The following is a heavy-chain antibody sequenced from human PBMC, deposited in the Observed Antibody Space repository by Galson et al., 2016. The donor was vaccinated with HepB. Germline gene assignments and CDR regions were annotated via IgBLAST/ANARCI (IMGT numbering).Heavy chain of an antibody. CDR2: IKQDGSET. CDR3: AGGGGFLADV. J-gene: IGHJ6*02. Sequence: LRLSCAGSGFSFSSLWMNWVRQAPGRGLEWVGNIKQDGSETFYVGSVKGRFTISRDNAKTSVFLQMNSLRPEDAAVYYCAGGGGFLADVWGQGTTVTVSS. CDR1: GFSFSSLW. V-gene: IGHV3-7*01.